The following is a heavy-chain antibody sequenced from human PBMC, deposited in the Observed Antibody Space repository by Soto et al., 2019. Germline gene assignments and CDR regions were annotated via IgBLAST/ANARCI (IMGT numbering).Heavy chain of an antibody. Sequence: ASVKVSCKASGYTFTTYGISWVRQAPGQGLEWMGWVSTSNGNTNYLQNLQGRVTMTTDTSTTTATMDLRSLTPDDTAVYYCVRDSFGHAVFDYWSQGTLVTAPQ. V-gene: IGHV1-18*01. J-gene: IGHJ4*02. D-gene: IGHD2-15*01. CDR2: VSTSNGNT. CDR3: VRDSFGHAVFDY. CDR1: GYTFTTYG.